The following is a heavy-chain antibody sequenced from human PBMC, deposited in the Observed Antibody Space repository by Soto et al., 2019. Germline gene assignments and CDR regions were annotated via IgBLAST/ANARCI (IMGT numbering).Heavy chain of an antibody. D-gene: IGHD1-1*01. CDR2: IYPGDSDT. V-gene: IGHV5-51*01. CDR1: GYSFTTYW. J-gene: IGHJ6*02. Sequence: GESLKISCKASGYSFTTYWIAWVRQMPGKGLEWMGIIYPGDSDTRYSPSFQGQVTISADNSISTAYLQWSSLKASDTAMYYCARQEQYYYYYYGMDFWGQGTTVTVSS. CDR3: ARQEQYYYYYYGMDF.